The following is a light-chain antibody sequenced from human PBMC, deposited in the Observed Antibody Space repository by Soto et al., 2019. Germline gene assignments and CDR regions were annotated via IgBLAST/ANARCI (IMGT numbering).Light chain of an antibody. CDR2: GAS. CDR1: QSVSGN. Sequence: EVVMTQSPATLSVSPGERVTLSCTASQSVSGNLAWYQQKPGQAPRLLIHGASTRATDIPARFSGSGSGTEFTLTISRLEPEDFAVYYCHHFGSLPETFGQGTNVE. CDR3: HHFGSLPET. J-gene: IGKJ1*01. V-gene: IGKV3-15*01.